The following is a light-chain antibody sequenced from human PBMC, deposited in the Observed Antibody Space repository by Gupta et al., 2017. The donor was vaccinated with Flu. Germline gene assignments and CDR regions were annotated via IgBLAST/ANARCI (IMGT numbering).Light chain of an antibody. CDR1: SSNIGACFH. V-gene: IGLV1-40*01. J-gene: IGLJ1*01. Sequence: SSNIGACFHVPWYQQLPGAAPKLLIFDNTNRPSGVPDRFSGSKSGTSASLAITGLQAEDEADYYCQSFDTSLGGYVFGPGTTVTVL. CDR2: DNT. CDR3: QSFDTSLGGYV.